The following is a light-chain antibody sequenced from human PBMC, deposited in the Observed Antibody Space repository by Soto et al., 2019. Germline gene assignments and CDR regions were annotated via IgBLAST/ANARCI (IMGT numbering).Light chain of an antibody. J-gene: IGKJ2*01. Sequence: DIQMTQSPSTLSASVGDRVTITCRTSQSISSWLAWYQQKPGKATKLLIYKASSLESGVPSRFSGSGSGTEFNLTISSLQPDAFATYYCQQYNSYSYIFGQGTKLEL. V-gene: IGKV1-5*03. CDR1: QSISSW. CDR3: QQYNSYSYI. CDR2: KAS.